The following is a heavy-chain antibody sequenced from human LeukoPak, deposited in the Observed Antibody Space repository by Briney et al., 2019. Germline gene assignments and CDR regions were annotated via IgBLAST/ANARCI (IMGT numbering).Heavy chain of an antibody. CDR1: GGSLSSRSYY. V-gene: IGHV4-39*01. CDR3: ARTGYYLTVMDY. D-gene: IGHD3-9*01. Sequence: SETLSLTCSVSGGSLSSRSYYWGWIRQPPGKGLEWIGSIYYSGSTNYNPSLKSRVTISVDTSKNQFSLKLSSVTAADTAVYYCARTGYYLTVMDYWGQGTLVTVSS. CDR2: IYYSGST. J-gene: IGHJ4*02.